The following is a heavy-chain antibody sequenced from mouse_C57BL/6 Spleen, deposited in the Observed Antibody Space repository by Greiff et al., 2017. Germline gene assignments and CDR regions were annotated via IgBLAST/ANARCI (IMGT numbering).Heavy chain of an antibody. Sequence: QVQLQQPGAELVKPGASVKVSCKASGYTFNSYWMHWVKQRPGQGLEWIGRIHPSDSDTNYNPKFKGKATLTVDKSSSTAYMQLSSLTSEDSAVYYGACYGYYGAWFAYWGQGTLVTVSA. D-gene: IGHD2-3*01. J-gene: IGHJ3*01. CDR2: IHPSDSDT. CDR3: ACYGYYGAWFAY. CDR1: GYTFNSYW. V-gene: IGHV1-74*01.